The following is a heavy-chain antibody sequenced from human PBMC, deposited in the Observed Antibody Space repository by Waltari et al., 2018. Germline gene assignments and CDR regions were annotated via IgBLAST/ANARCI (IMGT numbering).Heavy chain of an antibody. CDR2: IKQDGSEK. V-gene: IGHV3-7*01. D-gene: IGHD6-19*01. J-gene: IGHJ4*02. CDR3: ATSGWYCFDY. CDR1: GFPLSSFW. Sequence: EVQLLESGGGLVQPGGSLRLSCAASGFPLSSFWMNWVRQTPGKGLEWVAGIKQDGSEKYYADSVKGRFTISRDNAKNSLYLQMNSLRAEDTAVYYCATSGWYCFDYWGQGTLVTVSS.